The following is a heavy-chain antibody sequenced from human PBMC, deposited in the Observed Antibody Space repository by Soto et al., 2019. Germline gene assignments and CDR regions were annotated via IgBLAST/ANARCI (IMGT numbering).Heavy chain of an antibody. V-gene: IGHV3-30*18. CDR1: GFTFSSYG. D-gene: IGHD3-10*01. J-gene: IGHJ6*02. Sequence: QPEGSLRLSCSASGFTFSSYGMHWGRQAPGKGLEWVAVISYEGSDKYYADSVKGRFTISRDNSKNTLYLQMNSLRAEDTAVYYCAKDRTMFRGVPEADVWGQGTTVTVS. CDR2: ISYEGSDK. CDR3: AKDRTMFRGVPEADV.